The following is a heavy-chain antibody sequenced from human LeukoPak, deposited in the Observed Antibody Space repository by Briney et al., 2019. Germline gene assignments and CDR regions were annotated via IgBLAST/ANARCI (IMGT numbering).Heavy chain of an antibody. D-gene: IGHD6-6*01. CDR2: ITGGGEIT. J-gene: IGHJ6*02. V-gene: IGHV3-23*01. Sequence: PGGSLRLSCVASGFTFKNYGMRWVRQAPVKGLAWVSLITGGGEITYNEELVKGRFTVSRDNSKNTVYLQMKSLRAEDTALYYCAKDSSSTTRYYGMDVWGQGTTVTVSS. CDR1: GFTFKNYG. CDR3: AKDSSSTTRYYGMDV.